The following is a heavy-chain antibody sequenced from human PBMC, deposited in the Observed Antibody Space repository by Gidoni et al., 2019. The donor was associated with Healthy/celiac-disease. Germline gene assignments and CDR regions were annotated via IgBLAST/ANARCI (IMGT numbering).Heavy chain of an antibody. V-gene: IGHV4-39*01. CDR1: GDSISSSGYY. J-gene: IGHJ6*02. CDR2: IHSSGSN. CDR3: ARNCGGDCSALTYYHSHYELDV. D-gene: IGHD2-21*02. Sequence: QLQFQESGPGLVKPSETLSLTCTVSGDSISSSGYYWGWIRQPPGKGLEWIGGIHSSGSNYYNPSLKSRVTISVDTSKNQFSLKLRSVTAADTAVYYCARNCGGDCSALTYYHSHYELDVWGQGTTVTVSS.